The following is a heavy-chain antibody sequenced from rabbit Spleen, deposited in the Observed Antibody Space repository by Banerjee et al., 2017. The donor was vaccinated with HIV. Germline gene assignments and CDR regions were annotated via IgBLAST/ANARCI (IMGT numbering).Heavy chain of an antibody. CDR3: VREAGKFNL. CDR2: IDPVFGST. V-gene: IGHV1S47*01. CDR1: GFDFSSYG. J-gene: IGHJ4*01. D-gene: IGHD4-1*01. Sequence: QEQLVESGGGLVQPGGSLKLSCKASGFDFSSYGVSWVRQAPGKGLEWIGYIDPVFGSTVYASWVNGRFTISSHNAQNTLYLQLNSLTAADTATYFCVREAGKFNLWGPGTLVTVS.